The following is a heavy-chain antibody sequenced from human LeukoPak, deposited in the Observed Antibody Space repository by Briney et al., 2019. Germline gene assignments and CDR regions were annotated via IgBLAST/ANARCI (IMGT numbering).Heavy chain of an antibody. CDR3: AKHWSYCSTTSCFFNYYYYYMDV. D-gene: IGHD2-2*01. CDR2: VSGADGTT. CDR1: GFTFSAYG. V-gene: IGHV3-23*01. J-gene: IGHJ6*03. Sequence: GGSLRLSCAASGFTFSAYGMSWVRQSPRKGLEWVPGVSGADGTTYYADSVKGRFTISRDNSKSTLYLQMNNLRAEDTAVYYCAKHWSYCSTTSCFFNYYYYYMDVWGKGTTVTVSS.